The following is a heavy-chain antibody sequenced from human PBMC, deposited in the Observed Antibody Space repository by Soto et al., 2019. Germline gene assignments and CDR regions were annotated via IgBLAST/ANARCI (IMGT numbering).Heavy chain of an antibody. CDR1: GYTFTSYD. V-gene: IGHV1-18*04. Sequence: QVPLVQSGAEVKKPGASVKVSCTASGYTFTSYDINWVRQAPGQGLEWMGWISAYTGNANYAQKLQGRVTMTTDTSTTTAYMELRSLRSDDTAVYYCAESFFYYSSRYPTLFDYWGQGTLVTVSS. J-gene: IGHJ4*02. D-gene: IGHD3-22*01. CDR2: ISAYTGNA. CDR3: AESFFYYSSRYPTLFDY.